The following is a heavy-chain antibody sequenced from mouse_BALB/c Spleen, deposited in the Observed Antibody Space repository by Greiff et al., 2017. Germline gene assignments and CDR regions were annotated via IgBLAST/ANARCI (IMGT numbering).Heavy chain of an antibody. CDR3: NWYDRGYWYFDV. CDR1: GFNIKDYY. V-gene: IGHV14-4*02. CDR2: IDPENGDT. D-gene: IGHD2-14*01. Sequence: VQLKESGAELVRSGASVKLSCTASGFNIKDYYMHWVKQRPEQGLEWIGWIDPENGDTEYAPKFQGKATMTADTSSNTAYLQLSSLTSEDTAVYYCNWYDRGYWYFDVWGAGTTVTVSA. J-gene: IGHJ1*01.